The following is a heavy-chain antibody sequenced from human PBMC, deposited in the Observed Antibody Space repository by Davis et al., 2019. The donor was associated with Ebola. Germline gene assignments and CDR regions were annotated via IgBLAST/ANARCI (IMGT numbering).Heavy chain of an antibody. V-gene: IGHV3-23*01. CDR2: ITGSGRST. CDR3: ARGGCSGGSCYSSDY. D-gene: IGHD2-15*01. CDR1: GFTFSSYA. J-gene: IGHJ4*02. Sequence: PGGSLRLSCAASGFTFSSYAMSWVRQAPGKGLEWVSAITGSGRSTYYADSVKGRFTISRDNSKNTLYLQMNSLRAEDTAVYYCARGGCSGGSCYSSDYWGQGTLVTVSS.